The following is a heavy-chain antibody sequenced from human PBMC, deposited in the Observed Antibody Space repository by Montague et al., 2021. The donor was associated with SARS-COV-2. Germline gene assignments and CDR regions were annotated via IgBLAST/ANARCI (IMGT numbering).Heavy chain of an antibody. CDR2: IYYSGST. D-gene: IGHD3-9*01. CDR3: ARHALRYFDWLNEGYFDY. CDR1: GGSISSYY. J-gene: IGHJ4*02. Sequence: SETLSLTCTVSGGSISSYYWSWIRQPPGKGLEWIGYIYYSGSTNYNPSLKGRVTISIDTSKNQFSLKLSSVTAADTAVYYCARHALRYFDWLNEGYFDYWGQGTLVTVSS. V-gene: IGHV4-59*08.